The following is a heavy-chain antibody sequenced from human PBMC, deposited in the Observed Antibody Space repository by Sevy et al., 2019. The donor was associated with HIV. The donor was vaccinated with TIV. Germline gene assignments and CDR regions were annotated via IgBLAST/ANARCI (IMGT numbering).Heavy chain of an antibody. V-gene: IGHV3-7*01. CDR1: GFTFRSYW. Sequence: GGSLRLSCAASGFTFRSYWMSWVRQAPGKGLEWVANIKQDGSEKYYVDSVKGRFTISRDNAKNSLFLQMNSLRAEDTAVYYCARDALDSSVYYFGGHDYWGQGTLVTVSS. D-gene: IGHD3-22*01. J-gene: IGHJ4*02. CDR2: IKQDGSEK. CDR3: ARDALDSSVYYFGGHDY.